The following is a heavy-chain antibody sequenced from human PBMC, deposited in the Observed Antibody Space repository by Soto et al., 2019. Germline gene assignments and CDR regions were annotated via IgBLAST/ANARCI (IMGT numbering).Heavy chain of an antibody. CDR3: AKVPGYCSGGSCYRDDAFDI. CDR1: GFTFSSYA. V-gene: IGHV3-23*01. D-gene: IGHD2-15*01. J-gene: IGHJ3*02. CDR2: ISGSGGST. Sequence: GSLRLSCAASGFTFSSYAMSWVRQAPGKGLEWVSAISGSGGSTYYADSVKGRFTISRDNSKNTLYLQMNSLRAEDTAVYYCAKVPGYCSGGSCYRDDAFDIWGQGTMVTVSS.